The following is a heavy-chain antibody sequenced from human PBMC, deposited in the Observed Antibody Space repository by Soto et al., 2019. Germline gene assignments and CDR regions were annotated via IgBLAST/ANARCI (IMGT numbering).Heavy chain of an antibody. CDR3: ARVEYSGYDYYYYYYMDV. CDR2: INPNSGGT. CDR1: GYTFTGYY. V-gene: IGHV1-2*02. D-gene: IGHD5-12*01. Sequence: ASVKVSCKASGYTFTGYYMHWVRQAPGQGLEWMGWINPNSGGTNYAQKLQGRVTMTTDTSTSTAYMELRSLRSDDTAVYYCARVEYSGYDYYYYYYMDVWGKGTTVTVSS. J-gene: IGHJ6*03.